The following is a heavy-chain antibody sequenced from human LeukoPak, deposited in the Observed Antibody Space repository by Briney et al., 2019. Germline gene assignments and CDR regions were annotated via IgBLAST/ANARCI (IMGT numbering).Heavy chain of an antibody. CDR1: GFTFSSYW. J-gene: IGHJ4*02. D-gene: IGHD6-19*01. Sequence: PGGSLRLPCAASGFTFSSYWMTWVRQAPGKGLEWVANIKRDGSEKHYVDSVKGRFTISRDNAKNSMFLQMNSLRAEDTAVYYCARVGIAVAGTLDYWGQGTLVTVSS. CDR2: IKRDGSEK. V-gene: IGHV3-7*03. CDR3: ARVGIAVAGTLDY.